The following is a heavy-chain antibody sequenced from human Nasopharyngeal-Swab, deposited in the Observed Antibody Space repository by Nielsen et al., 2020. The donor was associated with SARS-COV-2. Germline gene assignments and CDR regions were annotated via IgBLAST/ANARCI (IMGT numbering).Heavy chain of an antibody. CDR3: ARRESSSWYIYAFDI. V-gene: IGHV4-39*01. J-gene: IGHJ3*02. CDR1: GGSLSSSTYY. CDR2: IYYSGST. D-gene: IGHD6-13*01. Sequence: SETLSLTCTVSGGSLSSSTYYWGWIRQPPGKGLVWIGSIYYSGSTYYNPSLKSRVTISVDTSKNQFSLKLSSVTAADTAVYYCARRESSSWYIYAFDIWGQGTMVTVSS.